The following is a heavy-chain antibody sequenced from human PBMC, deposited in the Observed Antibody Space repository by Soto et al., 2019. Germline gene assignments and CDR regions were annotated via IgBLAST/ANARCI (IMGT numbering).Heavy chain of an antibody. Sequence: QVQLQESGPGLVKPSETLSLTCTVSGGSISSYYWSWIRQPPGKGLEWIGYIYYSGSTNYHPSLNSRVTISVDTSKNQFSLKLSSVTAADTAVYYCARHRTRYYFDYWGQGTLVTVSS. D-gene: IGHD3-3*01. CDR1: GGSISSYY. J-gene: IGHJ4*02. CDR3: ARHRTRYYFDY. CDR2: IYYSGST. V-gene: IGHV4-59*08.